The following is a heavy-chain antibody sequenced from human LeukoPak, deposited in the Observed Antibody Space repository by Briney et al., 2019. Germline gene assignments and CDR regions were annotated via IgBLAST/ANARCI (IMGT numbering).Heavy chain of an antibody. V-gene: IGHV4-39*01. CDR2: MFFSGST. J-gene: IGHJ4*02. Sequence: SETLSLTCTVSVGSVSSSFYYGGWIRQPPGEGVEWIGSMFFSGSTHYNPSCKRRVTISVDTSKNQFSLKLSSVTAVETAVYYCANAESYSVDYWGEGTLVTVSS. CDR3: ANAESYSVDY. D-gene: IGHD1-26*01. CDR1: VGSVSSSFYY.